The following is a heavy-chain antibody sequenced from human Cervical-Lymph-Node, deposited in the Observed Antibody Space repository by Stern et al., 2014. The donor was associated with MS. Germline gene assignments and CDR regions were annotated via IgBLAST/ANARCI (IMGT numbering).Heavy chain of an antibody. CDR1: GYTLSELS. J-gene: IGHJ4*02. V-gene: IGHV1-24*01. Sequence: QVQLLQPGAEVKKPGASVKISCKASGYTLSELSIHWVRQAPGQGPEWMGGFDPEPGEIIYGQKFQGRVTMTEDTSTDTAFMEISSLRSEDAAVYYCTTGRNIVATILFDYWGQGTLVTVSS. CDR2: FDPEPGEI. D-gene: IGHD5-12*01. CDR3: TTGRNIVATILFDY.